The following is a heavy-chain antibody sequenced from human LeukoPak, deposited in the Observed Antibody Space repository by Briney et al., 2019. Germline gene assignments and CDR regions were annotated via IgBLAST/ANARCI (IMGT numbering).Heavy chain of an antibody. J-gene: IGHJ5*02. D-gene: IGHD2-15*01. V-gene: IGHV4-4*09. CDR3: AKLVYSLDGSGHNWFDP. CDR1: GDGISDIY. CDR2: IHTSGST. Sequence: PSETLSLTCAVSGDGISDIYWSWIRQPPGKGLEWIGFIHTSGSTYYIPSLKSRVTISVYTSKNQFSLKLSSVTAADTAVYYCAKLVYSLDGSGHNWFDPWGQGALVTVSS.